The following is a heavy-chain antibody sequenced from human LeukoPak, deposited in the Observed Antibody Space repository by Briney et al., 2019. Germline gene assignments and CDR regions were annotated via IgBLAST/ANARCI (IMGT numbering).Heavy chain of an antibody. Sequence: SETLSLTCTVSGGSISSNSYYWGWIRQPPGKGLEWIGSIYYSGSTYYNPSLKSQVTISVDTSKNQFSLKLSSVTAADTAVYYCARYGSGSYYRGPSYYFDYWGQGTLVTVSS. J-gene: IGHJ4*02. CDR2: IYYSGST. V-gene: IGHV4-39*01. CDR1: GGSISSNSYY. CDR3: ARYGSGSYYRGPSYYFDY. D-gene: IGHD3-10*01.